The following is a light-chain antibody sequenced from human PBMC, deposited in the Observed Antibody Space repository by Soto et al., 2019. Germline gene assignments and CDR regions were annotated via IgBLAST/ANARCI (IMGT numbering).Light chain of an antibody. Sequence: DIVMTQSPDSLAVSLGERATINCKSSQSVSYSSNTKNYLAWYQQKPGQPPKLLIYGASIRESGVPDRFSGSGSGTDFTLTISGLQAEDVAVYYCQQYFGTPYSFGGGTKVEIK. J-gene: IGKJ4*01. CDR1: QSVSYSSNTKNY. V-gene: IGKV4-1*01. CDR3: QQYFGTPYS. CDR2: GAS.